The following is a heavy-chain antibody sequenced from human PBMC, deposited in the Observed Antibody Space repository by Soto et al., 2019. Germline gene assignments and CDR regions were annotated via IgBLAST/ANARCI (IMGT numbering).Heavy chain of an antibody. CDR1: GGSFRNYY. D-gene: IGHD3-9*01. J-gene: IGHJ6*02. CDR3: ASNIFRGDYYYYGMDV. V-gene: IGHV4-34*01. Sequence: SETLSLTCGVYGGSFRNYYWIWVRQPPGKGLEWIGEVNHSGEATYNPSLQSRITISLDTSNNQFSLKMTSVTAADTAMYYCASNIFRGDYYYYGMDVWGQGTTVTVSS. CDR2: VNHSGEA.